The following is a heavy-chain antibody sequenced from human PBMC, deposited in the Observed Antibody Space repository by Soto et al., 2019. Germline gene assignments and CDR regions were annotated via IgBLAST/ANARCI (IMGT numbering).Heavy chain of an antibody. CDR2: TYYRSKWYN. Sequence: PSQTLSLTCAISGDSVSSNSAAWNWIRQSPSRGLEWLGRTYYRSKWYNDYAVSVKSRITINPDTSKNQFSLQLNSVTPEDTAVYYCARAGYGSGSYYNPQPHDDAFDIWGQGTMVTVSS. CDR3: ARAGYGSGSYYNPQPHDDAFDI. V-gene: IGHV6-1*01. D-gene: IGHD3-10*01. J-gene: IGHJ3*02. CDR1: GDSVSSNSAA.